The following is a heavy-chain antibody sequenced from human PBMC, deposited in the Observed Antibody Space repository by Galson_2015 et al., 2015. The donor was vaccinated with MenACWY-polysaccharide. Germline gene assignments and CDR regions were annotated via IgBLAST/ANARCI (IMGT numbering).Heavy chain of an antibody. V-gene: IGHV3-15*01. CDR3: TADVPEPLSQIDY. CDR1: GFTVSNNY. J-gene: IGHJ4*02. CDR2: IRTQSEGRT. Sequence: SLRLSCAASGFTVSNNYMNWFRQAPGKGLEWVARIRTQSEGRTAYATPVKGRFTISRDDSNNALYLHMNNLKPEDTAMYYCTADVPEPLSQIDYWGQGTLVTVSS. D-gene: IGHD1-14*01.